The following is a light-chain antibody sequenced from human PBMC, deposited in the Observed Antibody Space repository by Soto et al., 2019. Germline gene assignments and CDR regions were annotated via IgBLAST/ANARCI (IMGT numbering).Light chain of an antibody. J-gene: IGLJ3*02. CDR1: SSNIGSNT. Sequence: QSVLTQAPSASGTPGQRVTISCSGSSSNIGSNTVSWYQQVPGTAPKLLIYSNDQRPSGVPDRFSGSKSGTSASLAIGGLQSGDEADYYCAAWDDSLNGWVFGGGTKVTVL. CDR3: AAWDDSLNGWV. CDR2: SND. V-gene: IGLV1-44*01.